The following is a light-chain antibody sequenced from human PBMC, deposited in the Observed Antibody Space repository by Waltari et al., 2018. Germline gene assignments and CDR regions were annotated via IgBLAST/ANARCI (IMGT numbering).Light chain of an antibody. V-gene: IGLV2-8*01. CDR2: EVT. CDR3: ISYAGNNKYV. Sequence: QSALTQPPSASGSPGKSVTISCTGPSSDVGAYNYVYWYQQYPDKAPKLMIYEVTKRPSGVPDRFSGSKSGNTASLTVSGLQAEDEADYYCISYAGNNKYVLGAGTKVTVL. CDR1: SSDVGAYNY. J-gene: IGLJ1*01.